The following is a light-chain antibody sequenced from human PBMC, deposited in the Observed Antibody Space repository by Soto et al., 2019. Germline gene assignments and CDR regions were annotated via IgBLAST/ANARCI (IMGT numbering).Light chain of an antibody. J-gene: IGKJ5*01. CDR1: QSVNSD. Sequence: EIVLTQSPATLSLSPGERATLSCRASQSVNSDLAWFQQKPGQAPRLLIYEVSNRATDIPARFSGSGSGTDFTLTISCLEPEDFAVDYCQQRSNSITFGQGTRLEIK. V-gene: IGKV3-11*01. CDR3: QQRSNSIT. CDR2: EVS.